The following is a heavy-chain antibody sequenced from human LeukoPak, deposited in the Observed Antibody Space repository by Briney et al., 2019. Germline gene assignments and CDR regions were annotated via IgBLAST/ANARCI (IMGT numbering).Heavy chain of an antibody. D-gene: IGHD2-15*01. V-gene: IGHV3-30*18. CDR3: AKDRRGYCSGGSCYYNFDY. J-gene: IGHJ4*02. Sequence: GGSLRLSCAASGFTFSTYGMHWVRQAPGKGLEWVAVISHDGSNKYYADSVKGRFTISRDNSKNTLYLQMNSLSAEDTAVYYCAKDRRGYCSGGSCYYNFDYWGQGTLVTVSS. CDR2: ISHDGSNK. CDR1: GFTFSTYG.